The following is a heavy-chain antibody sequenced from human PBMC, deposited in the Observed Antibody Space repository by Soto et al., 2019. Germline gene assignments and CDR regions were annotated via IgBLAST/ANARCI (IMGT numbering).Heavy chain of an antibody. Sequence: GGSLRLSCAASGFTFSNYGMNWVRQAPGKGLEWVSAIGDSGSNTYYAGFVKGRFTISGDNSKNTLYLQMNSLRVEDTAIYYCAKDRTSTGDYYRDAPHMWGQGTLVTVPS. J-gene: IGHJ3*02. D-gene: IGHD3-9*01. V-gene: IGHV3-23*01. CDR3: AKDRTSTGDYYRDAPHM. CDR2: IGDSGSNT. CDR1: GFTFSNYG.